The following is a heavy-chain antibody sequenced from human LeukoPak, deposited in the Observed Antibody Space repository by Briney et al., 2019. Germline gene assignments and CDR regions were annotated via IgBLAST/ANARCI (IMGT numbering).Heavy chain of an antibody. Sequence: SETLSLTCTVSGGSISSSSYYWGWIRQPPGKGLEWIGSIYYSGSTYYNPSLKSRVTISVDTSKNQFSLKLSSVTAADTAVYYCASIEYSSSSDGIDYWGQGTLVTVSS. J-gene: IGHJ4*02. V-gene: IGHV4-39*07. CDR3: ASIEYSSSSDGIDY. D-gene: IGHD6-6*01. CDR1: GGSISSSSYY. CDR2: IYYSGST.